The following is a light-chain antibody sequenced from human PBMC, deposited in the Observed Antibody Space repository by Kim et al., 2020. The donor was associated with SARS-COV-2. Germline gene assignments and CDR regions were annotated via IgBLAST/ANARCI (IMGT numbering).Light chain of an antibody. V-gene: IGLV3-1*01. CDR1: NLGDKY. Sequence: SYELTQPPSVSVSPGQTATFTCSGENLGDKYICWYQQKPGQPPMLVIYQNYKRPSGIPERFSGSNSGNTATLTITGTQAMDEADYYCQAWDYRTVFGGGT. J-gene: IGLJ3*02. CDR2: QNY. CDR3: QAWDYRTV.